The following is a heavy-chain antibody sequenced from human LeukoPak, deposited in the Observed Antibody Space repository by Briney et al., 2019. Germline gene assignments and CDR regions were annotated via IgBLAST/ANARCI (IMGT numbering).Heavy chain of an antibody. D-gene: IGHD3-10*01. Sequence: GGSLRLSCAASGFTFTSYAMNWVRQAPGKGLEWVAVITYDGYYKYYSDSVKGRFTISSDTSKNTLYLQMNRLRAEDTAVYYCARDLSPVVRASPMGYWGQGTLVTVSS. CDR3: ARDLSPVVRASPMGY. J-gene: IGHJ4*02. CDR2: ITYDGYYK. V-gene: IGHV3-30*03. CDR1: GFTFTSYA.